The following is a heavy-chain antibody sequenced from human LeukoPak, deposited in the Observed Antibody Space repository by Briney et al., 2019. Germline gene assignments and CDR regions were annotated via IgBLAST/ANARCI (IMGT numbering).Heavy chain of an antibody. D-gene: IGHD1-26*01. CDR3: ARDPYSGSFYGDD. CDR1: GLTVRSNY. CDR2: IYSGGSI. Sequence: GGSLRLSCAASGLTVRSNYMSWVRQAPGKGLEWVSVIYSGGSIYYADFVKGRFTISRDNSKNTLYLQMNSLRVEDTAVYYCARDPYSGSFYGDDWGQGTLVTLSS. V-gene: IGHV3-53*01. J-gene: IGHJ4*02.